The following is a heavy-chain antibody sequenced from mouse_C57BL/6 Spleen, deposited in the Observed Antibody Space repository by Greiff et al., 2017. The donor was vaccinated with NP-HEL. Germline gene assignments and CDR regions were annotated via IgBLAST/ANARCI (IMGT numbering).Heavy chain of an antibody. J-gene: IGHJ3*01. CDR3: ARDDYRGFAY. Sequence: EVKVVESGGGLVQSGRSLRLSCATSGFTFSDFYMEWVRQAPGKGLEWIAASRNKANDYTTEYSASVKGRFIVSRDTSQSILYLQMNALRAEDTAIYYCARDDYRGFAYWGQGTLVTVSA. CDR2: SRNKANDYTT. D-gene: IGHD5-5*01. CDR1: GFTFSDFY. V-gene: IGHV7-1*01.